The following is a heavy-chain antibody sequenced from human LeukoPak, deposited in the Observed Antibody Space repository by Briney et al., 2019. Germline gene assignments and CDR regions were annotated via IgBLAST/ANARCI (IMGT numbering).Heavy chain of an antibody. CDR3: VGSNYNWNHY. Sequence: SETLSLTCTVSGDSITNNKYYWGWIRQPPGKGLEWIGILYYTGSTDFSPSLKSRLTISVDTSKNQFSLNLISVTAADTAVYYCVGSNYNWNHYWGQGTLVTVSS. CDR2: LYYTGST. V-gene: IGHV4-39*01. D-gene: IGHD1-1*01. J-gene: IGHJ4*02. CDR1: GDSITNNKYY.